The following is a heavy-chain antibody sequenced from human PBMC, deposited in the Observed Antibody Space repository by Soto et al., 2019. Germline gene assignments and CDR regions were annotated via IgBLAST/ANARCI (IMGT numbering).Heavy chain of an antibody. Sequence: QVQLVESGGGVVQPGRSLRLSCAASGFTFSSYAMHWVRQAPGKGLEWVAVISYDGSNKYYADSVKGRFTISRDNSKNTLYLQMNSLRAEDTAAYYCARASCGGDCYGESRSWFDPWGQGTLVTVSS. V-gene: IGHV3-30-3*01. D-gene: IGHD2-21*02. J-gene: IGHJ5*02. CDR3: ARASCGGDCYGESRSWFDP. CDR1: GFTFSSYA. CDR2: ISYDGSNK.